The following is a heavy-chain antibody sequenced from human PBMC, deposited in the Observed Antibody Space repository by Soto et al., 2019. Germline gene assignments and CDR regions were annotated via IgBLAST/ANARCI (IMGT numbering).Heavy chain of an antibody. J-gene: IGHJ6*02. V-gene: IGHV5-51*01. CDR2: IYPGDSDT. CDR3: ATPYGSGSYPHYYYGMDV. D-gene: IGHD3-10*01. CDR1: GYSFTSYW. Sequence: GESLKISXKGSGYSFTSYWIGWVRQMPGKGLEWMGIIYPGDSDTRYSPSFQGQVTISADKSISTAYLQWSSLKASDTAMYYCATPYGSGSYPHYYYGMDVWGQGTTVTVSS.